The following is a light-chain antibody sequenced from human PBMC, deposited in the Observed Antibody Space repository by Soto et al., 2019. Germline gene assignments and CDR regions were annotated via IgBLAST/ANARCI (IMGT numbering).Light chain of an antibody. CDR3: HQYDSSPVT. CDR2: GAS. Sequence: EIVLTQSPGTLSLSPGERATLSCSASQSVCSSYLAWYQQKPGQAPRLLIYGASSRATGIPDRFSGSGSGTDFTLTISRLEPEDFAVYYCHQYDSSPVTFGQGTKVEIK. V-gene: IGKV3-20*01. CDR1: QSVCSSY. J-gene: IGKJ1*01.